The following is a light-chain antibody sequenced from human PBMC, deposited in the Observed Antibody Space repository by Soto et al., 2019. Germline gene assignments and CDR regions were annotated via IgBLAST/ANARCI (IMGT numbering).Light chain of an antibody. CDR3: QQYYSTPWT. CDR1: QSVLYSSNNKTY. CDR2: WAS. Sequence: DIVMTQSPDSLAVSLGERATINCKSSQSVLYSSNNKTYLACYQQKPGQPPKLLIYWASTRESGVPDRFSGSGSVTDFTRTISSLQAEYVAVYYCQQYYSTPWTFGQGTKVEIK. J-gene: IGKJ1*01. V-gene: IGKV4-1*01.